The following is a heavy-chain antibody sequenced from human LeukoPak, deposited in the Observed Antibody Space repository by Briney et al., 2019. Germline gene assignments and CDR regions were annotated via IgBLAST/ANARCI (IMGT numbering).Heavy chain of an antibody. CDR2: ISSSSSYI. J-gene: IGHJ4*02. D-gene: IGHD3-22*01. Sequence: PGGSLRLSCAASGFTFSSYSMNWVRQAPGKGLEWVSSISSSSSYIYYADSVKGRFTISRDNAKNSLYLQMNSLRAEDTAVYYCAKDHHYYDSSGYPLDYWGQGTLVTVSS. CDR1: GFTFSSYS. CDR3: AKDHHYYDSSGYPLDY. V-gene: IGHV3-21*04.